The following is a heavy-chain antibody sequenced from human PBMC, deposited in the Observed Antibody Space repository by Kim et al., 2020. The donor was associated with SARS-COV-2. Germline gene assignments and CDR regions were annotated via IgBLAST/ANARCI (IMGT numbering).Heavy chain of an antibody. J-gene: IGHJ4*02. Sequence: DSVRGRFTISRDNYKNTLYLQMNSLRAEDTAVYYCASRDYYGSGTQVEYWGQGTLVTVSS. V-gene: IGHV3-53*01. D-gene: IGHD3-10*01. CDR3: ASRDYYGSGTQVEY.